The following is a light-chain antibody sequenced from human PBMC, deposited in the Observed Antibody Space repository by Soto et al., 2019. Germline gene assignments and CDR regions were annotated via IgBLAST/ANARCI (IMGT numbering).Light chain of an antibody. CDR2: DAS. J-gene: IGKJ2*01. CDR3: QQYDNLPYT. V-gene: IGKV1-33*01. Sequence: DIQMTQSPSSLSASVGDRVNITCQASQDISNYLNWYQQKPGKAPKLLIYDASNLETGVPSRFSGSGSGTDFTFTISSLQPEDIATYYRQQYDNLPYTFGQGTKLEIK. CDR1: QDISNY.